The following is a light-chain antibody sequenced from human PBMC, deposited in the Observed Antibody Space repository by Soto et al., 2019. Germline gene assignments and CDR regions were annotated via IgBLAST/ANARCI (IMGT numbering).Light chain of an antibody. V-gene: IGLV1-40*01. CDR3: QSYDSSLSVLYV. J-gene: IGLJ1*01. Sequence: QSALTQPPSVSGAPGQRVTISCTGSSSNIGAGYDVHWYQQLPGTAPKVLIYGNSDRPSGVPDRFSGSKSGTSASLAITGLQAEDEADYYGQSYDSSLSVLYVFGTGTKLTVL. CDR1: SSNIGAGYD. CDR2: GNS.